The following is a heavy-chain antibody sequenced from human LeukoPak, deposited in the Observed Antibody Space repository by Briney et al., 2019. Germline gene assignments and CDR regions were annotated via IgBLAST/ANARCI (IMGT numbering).Heavy chain of an antibody. CDR2: ISNSGGII. V-gene: IGHV3-11*04. J-gene: IGHJ4*02. CDR3: ARATGITMIRGGPRYDY. CDR1: GFTFSDYY. D-gene: IGHD3-10*01. Sequence: GGSLRLSCAASGFTFSDYYMTWIRQAPGKELEWVSYISNSGGIIYYADSVKGRFTISRDNAKNSQYLQMNSLGAEDTAVYYCARATGITMIRGGPRYDYWGQGTLVIVSS.